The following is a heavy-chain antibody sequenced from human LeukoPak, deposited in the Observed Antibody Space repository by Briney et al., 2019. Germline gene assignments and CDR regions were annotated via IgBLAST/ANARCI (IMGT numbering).Heavy chain of an antibody. CDR1: GGSFSSYY. Sequence: PSETLSLTCAVYGGSFSSYYWSWIRQPPGKGLEWIGYIYYSGSTNYNPSLKSRVTISVDTSKNQFSLKLSSVTAADTAVYYCASSIHCSSTSCYVLFDYWGQGTLVTVSS. D-gene: IGHD2-2*01. CDR2: IYYSGST. V-gene: IGHV4-59*08. CDR3: ASSIHCSSTSCYVLFDY. J-gene: IGHJ4*02.